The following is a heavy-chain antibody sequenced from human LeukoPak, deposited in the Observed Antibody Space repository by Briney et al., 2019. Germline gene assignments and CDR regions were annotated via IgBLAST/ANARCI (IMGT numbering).Heavy chain of an antibody. J-gene: IGHJ5*02. Sequence: SETLSLTCTVSGGSISSSSYYWGWIRQPPGKGLEWIGSIYYSWSTYYNPSLKSRVTISVDTSKNQFFLKLSSVTAADTAVYYCARFSGTSKGDWFDPWGQGTLVTVSS. V-gene: IGHV4-39*01. CDR2: IYYSWST. D-gene: IGHD1-1*01. CDR3: ARFSGTSKGDWFDP. CDR1: GGSISSSSYY.